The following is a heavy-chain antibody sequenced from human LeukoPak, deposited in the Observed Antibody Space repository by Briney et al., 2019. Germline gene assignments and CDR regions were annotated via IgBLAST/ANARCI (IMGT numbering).Heavy chain of an antibody. CDR2: MPSACSYT. Sequence: GGSLTLSCAASGFIFSDFYMSWIRQAPGKGPEWVSYMPSACSYTNYADSVKGPFTISRDNSKNSLYLQMNSLRAEDTAVYYCARDREGIRRGAYYFDYWGQGTLVTVSS. D-gene: IGHD3-10*01. V-gene: IGHV3-11*05. CDR3: ARDREGIRRGAYYFDY. CDR1: GFIFSDFY. J-gene: IGHJ4*02.